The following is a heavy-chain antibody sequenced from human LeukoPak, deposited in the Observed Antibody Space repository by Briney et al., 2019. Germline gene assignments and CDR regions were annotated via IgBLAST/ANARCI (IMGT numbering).Heavy chain of an antibody. CDR2: IYYSGST. V-gene: IGHV4-39*01. Sequence: SETLSLTCIVSGGSISSRSYYWGWIRQPPGKGLEWIGSIYYSGSTYYNPSLKSRVTISVDTSKNQFSLKLTSVTAADTAVYYCARQNGYYYYYMDVWGKGTTVTVSS. CDR1: GGSISSRSYY. J-gene: IGHJ6*03. CDR3: ARQNGYYYYYMDV. D-gene: IGHD1-1*01.